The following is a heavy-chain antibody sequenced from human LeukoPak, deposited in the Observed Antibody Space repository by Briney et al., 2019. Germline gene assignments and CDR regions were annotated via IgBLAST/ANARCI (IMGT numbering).Heavy chain of an antibody. Sequence: GGSLRLSCAASGFTFSSYAMSWVRQAPGKGLEWVSAISGSGGSTYYADSVKGRFTISRDNSKNTLYLQMNSLRAEDTAVYYCAKAGYSGSYSIMYYFDYWGQGTLVTVSS. V-gene: IGHV3-23*01. J-gene: IGHJ4*02. D-gene: IGHD1-26*01. CDR3: AKAGYSGSYSIMYYFDY. CDR1: GFTFSSYA. CDR2: ISGSGGST.